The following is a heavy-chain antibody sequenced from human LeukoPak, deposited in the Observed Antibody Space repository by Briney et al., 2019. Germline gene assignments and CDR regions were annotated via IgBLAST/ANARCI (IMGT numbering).Heavy chain of an antibody. Sequence: PGGSLRLSCEASGFILSSYWMSWVRQAPGKGLEWVASINPHGSEKWYVDSVRGRFTISRDNAKNSLYLQMNSLRAEDTAAYYCLRDYQRYWGQGTLVTVSS. J-gene: IGHJ4*02. CDR3: LRDYQRY. CDR1: GFILSSYW. V-gene: IGHV3-7*01. CDR2: INPHGSEK. D-gene: IGHD3-16*02.